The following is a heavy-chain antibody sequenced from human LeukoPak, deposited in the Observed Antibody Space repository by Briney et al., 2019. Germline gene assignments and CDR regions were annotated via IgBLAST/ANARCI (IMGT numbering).Heavy chain of an antibody. CDR2: IYNDGSRT. Sequence: GGSLRLSCAASGFTFSSYWMYWVRQAPGKGLVWVSRIYNDGSRTSYADSVKGRFTTSRDSAKSSLYLQMHTLRAEDTAVYFCAREIGVNWFDPWGQGTLVTVSS. D-gene: IGHD2-8*01. CDR3: AREIGVNWFDP. CDR1: GFTFSSYW. V-gene: IGHV3-74*01. J-gene: IGHJ5*02.